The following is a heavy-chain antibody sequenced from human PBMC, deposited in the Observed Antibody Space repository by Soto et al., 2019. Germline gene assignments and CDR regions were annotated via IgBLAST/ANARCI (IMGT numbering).Heavy chain of an antibody. CDR2: ISGSGGST. J-gene: IGHJ6*03. V-gene: IGHV3-23*01. CDR1: GFTFSSYA. D-gene: IGHD3-10*01. Sequence: GSLRLSCAASGFTFSSYAMSWVRQAPGKGLEWVSAISGSGGSTYYADSVKGRFTISRDNSKNTLYLQMNSLRAEDTAVYYCAKDPDVLLWFGEFVPDYYYYMDVWGKGTTVTVSS. CDR3: AKDPDVLLWFGEFVPDYYYYMDV.